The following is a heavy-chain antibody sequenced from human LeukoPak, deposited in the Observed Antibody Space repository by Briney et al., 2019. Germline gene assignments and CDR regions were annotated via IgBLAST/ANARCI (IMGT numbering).Heavy chain of an antibody. CDR2: IYYSGRT. CDR1: GFNFTNAW. V-gene: IGHV4-59*01. Sequence: KPGESLRLSCAASGFNFTNAWVSWIRQPPGKGLEWIGYIYYSGRTYYNPSLKSRITISVDTSKNQFSLKLSSVTAADTAVYYCARESLSRYSYAYGSFDHWGQGTLVTVSS. J-gene: IGHJ4*02. D-gene: IGHD5-18*01. CDR3: ARESLSRYSYAYGSFDH.